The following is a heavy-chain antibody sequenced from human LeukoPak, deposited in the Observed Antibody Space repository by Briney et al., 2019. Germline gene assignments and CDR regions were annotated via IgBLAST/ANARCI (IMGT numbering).Heavy chain of an antibody. D-gene: IGHD6-19*01. CDR2: INHSGST. CDR3: ARRSFGGWYGGGASFDY. V-gene: IGHV4-34*01. J-gene: IGHJ4*02. CDR1: GGSISDYY. Sequence: SETLSLTCTVSGGSISDYYWSWIRQPPGKGLEWIGEINHSGSTNYNPSLKSRVTISVDTSKNQFSLKLSSVTAADTAVYYCARRSFGGWYGGGASFDYWGQGTLVTVSS.